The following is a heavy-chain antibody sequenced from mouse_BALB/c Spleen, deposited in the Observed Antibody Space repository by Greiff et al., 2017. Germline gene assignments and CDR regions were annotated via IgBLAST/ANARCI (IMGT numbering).Heavy chain of an antibody. CDR3: AREGGYYGSSSAWFAY. D-gene: IGHD1-1*01. V-gene: IGHV1-7*01. CDR1: GYTFTSYW. J-gene: IGHJ3*01. CDR2: INPSTGYT. Sequence: QVQLQQSGAELAKPGASVKMSCKASGYTFTSYWMHWVKQRPGQGLEWIGYINPSTGYTEYNQKFKDKATLTADKSSSTAYMQLSSLTSEDSAVYYCAREGGYYGSSSAWFAYWGQGTLVTVSA.